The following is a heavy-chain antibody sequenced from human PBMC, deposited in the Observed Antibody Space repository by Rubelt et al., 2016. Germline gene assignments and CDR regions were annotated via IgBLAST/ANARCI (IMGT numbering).Heavy chain of an antibody. V-gene: IGHV4-39*07. CDR2: VYYSGKT. J-gene: IGHJ4*02. CDR1: GASITSTRHY. CDR3: ARNFGDYGGSSDY. Sequence: QLQLQESGPGLVKPSETLSLTCSVSGASITSTRHYWGWIRQPPGKGLEWIGSVYYSGKTYSNPSLKSRVTISVDTSENRFSLKVKSVTAADTAVYYCARNFGDYGGSSDYWGQGTLVTVSS. D-gene: IGHD4-23*01.